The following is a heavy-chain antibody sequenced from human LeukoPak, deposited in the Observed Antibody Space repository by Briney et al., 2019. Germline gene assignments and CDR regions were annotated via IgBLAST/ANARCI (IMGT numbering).Heavy chain of an antibody. CDR3: ARLWAEVYYYDSNGYYYFDY. D-gene: IGHD3-22*01. CDR1: GGPISSGSYY. J-gene: IGHJ4*02. CDR2: IYYSGST. Sequence: PSETLSLTCTVSGGPISSGSYYWDWIRQPPGKGLEWIGTIYYSGSTYYNPSLKSRVTMSVDTSNNQFSLKLTSVTAADTAVYYCARLWAEVYYYDSNGYYYFDYWGQGTLVTVSS. V-gene: IGHV4-39*01.